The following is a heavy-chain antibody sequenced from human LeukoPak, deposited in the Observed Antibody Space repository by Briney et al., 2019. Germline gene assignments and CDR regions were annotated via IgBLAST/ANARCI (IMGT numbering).Heavy chain of an antibody. V-gene: IGHV3-30*02. J-gene: IGHJ4*02. Sequence: GGSLRLSCAASGFTFSSYGMHWVRQAPGKGLEWVAFIRYDGSNKYYADSVKGRFTISRDNSKNTLYLQMNSLRAEDTAVYYCAKGKLEPNLSFDYWGQGTLVTVSS. CDR1: GFTFSSYG. CDR3: AKGKLEPNLSFDY. CDR2: IRYDGSNK. D-gene: IGHD1-1*01.